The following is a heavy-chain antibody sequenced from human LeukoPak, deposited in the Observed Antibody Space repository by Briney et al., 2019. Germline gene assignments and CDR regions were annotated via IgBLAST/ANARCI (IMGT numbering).Heavy chain of an antibody. J-gene: IGHJ4*02. CDR1: GGSFSGYY. Sequence: SETLSLTCAVYGGSFSGYYWSWIRQPPGKGLEWIGEINHSGSTNYNPSLKSRVTISVDTFKNQFSLKLSSVTAADTAVYYCARDSVTRPFDYWGQGTLVTVSS. CDR2: INHSGST. V-gene: IGHV4-34*01. CDR3: ARDSVTRPFDY. D-gene: IGHD4-17*01.